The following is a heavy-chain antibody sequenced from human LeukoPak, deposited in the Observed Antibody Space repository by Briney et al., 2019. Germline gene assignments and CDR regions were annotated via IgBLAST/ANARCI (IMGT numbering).Heavy chain of an antibody. CDR2: TSGSGGST. V-gene: IGHV3-23*01. CDR1: GFTFSSYA. Sequence: GGSLRLSCAASGFTFSSYAMSWVRQAPGKGLEWVSGTSGSGGSTYYAGSVKGRFTISRDNSKNTLYLQMNSLRAEDAAVYYCVKFRGIQHYNYHMDVWGKGTTVTVSS. D-gene: IGHD3-10*01. J-gene: IGHJ6*03. CDR3: VKFRGIQHYNYHMDV.